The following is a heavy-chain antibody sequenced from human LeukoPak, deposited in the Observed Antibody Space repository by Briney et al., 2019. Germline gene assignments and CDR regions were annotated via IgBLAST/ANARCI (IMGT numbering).Heavy chain of an antibody. CDR1: GYIFTSYY. D-gene: IGHD2-21*02. V-gene: IGHV1-46*01. J-gene: IGHJ4*02. CDR3: ARDPCGGDCHFDY. Sequence: ASVKLSCKASGYIFTSYYMHWARQAPGQGPEWMGKINPSGGSTSYAQKFQGRVTMTRDTSTSTVYMELSSLRSEDTAVYYCARDPCGGDCHFDYWGPGALVTVSS. CDR2: INPSGGST.